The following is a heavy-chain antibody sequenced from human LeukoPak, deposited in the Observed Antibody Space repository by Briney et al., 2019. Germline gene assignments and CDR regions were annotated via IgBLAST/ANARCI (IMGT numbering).Heavy chain of an antibody. J-gene: IGHJ4*02. D-gene: IGHD3-22*01. CDR3: ASSFPGSYSDSSGYRDPFDL. Sequence: PSETLSLTCTVSGGSISSSSYYWGWIRQPPGKGLEWIGRIYTTGNTNYNPSLKSRVTMSVDTSKNQFSLKLNSVTAADTAVYYCASSFPGSYSDSSGYRDPFDLWGQGTLVTVSS. CDR1: GGSISSSSYY. CDR2: IYTTGNT. V-gene: IGHV4-61*05.